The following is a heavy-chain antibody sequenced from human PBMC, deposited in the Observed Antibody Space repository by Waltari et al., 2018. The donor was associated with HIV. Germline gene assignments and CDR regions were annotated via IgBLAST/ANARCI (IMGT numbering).Heavy chain of an antibody. J-gene: IGHJ4*02. Sequence: QVQLVQSGAEVKKPGAAVKVSCKASGNTSTTYGFTWVRQAPGQGLEWMGWISAHNGNTNYVQKFQGRVTMTTDTSTSTAYMELRSLRSDDTAVYYCARSPPQYDSSGYYCDYWGQGTLVTVSS. CDR1: GNTSTTYG. CDR2: ISAHNGNT. V-gene: IGHV1-18*01. CDR3: ARSPPQYDSSGYYCDY. D-gene: IGHD3-22*01.